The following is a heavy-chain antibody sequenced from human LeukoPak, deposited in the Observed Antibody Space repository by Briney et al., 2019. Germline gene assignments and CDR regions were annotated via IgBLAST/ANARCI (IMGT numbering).Heavy chain of an antibody. CDR2: INHSGST. J-gene: IGHJ5*02. CDR3: ARARGVIGWFDP. D-gene: IGHD3-10*01. Sequence: SETLSLTCAVYGGSFSGYYWSWIRQPPGKGLEWIGEINHSGSTNYNPPLKSRVTISVDTSKNQFSLKLSSVTAADTAVYYCARARGVIGWFDPWGQGTLVTVSS. V-gene: IGHV4-34*01. CDR1: GGSFSGYY.